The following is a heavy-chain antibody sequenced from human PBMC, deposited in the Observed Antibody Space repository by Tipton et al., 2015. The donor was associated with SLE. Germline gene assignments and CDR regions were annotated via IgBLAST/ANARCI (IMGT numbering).Heavy chain of an antibody. Sequence: TLSLTCTVSGGSISSGSYYWSWIRQPPGKGLEWIGYIYYSGSTYYNPSLKSRVTISVDTCKNQFSLSLSSLTAADTAVYYCARAAGYYSSFFQHWGQGTLVTVS. V-gene: IGHV4-30-4*01. J-gene: IGHJ1*01. CDR1: GGSISSGSYY. D-gene: IGHD3-9*01. CDR2: IYYSGST. CDR3: ARAAGYYSSFFQH.